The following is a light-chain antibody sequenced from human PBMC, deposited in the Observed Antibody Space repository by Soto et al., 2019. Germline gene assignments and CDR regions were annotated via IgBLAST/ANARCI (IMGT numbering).Light chain of an antibody. CDR2: NNI. Sequence: QSVLTPPPSVSGAPGQRVPISCTGRSFNIGAGSDVHWYQQLPGTAPTLLIYNNIHRPSGVPDRFSGSKSGTSASLAITGLQPEDEADYYCQSYDTMLSGPGVFGGGTKVTVL. J-gene: IGLJ2*01. CDR1: SFNIGAGSD. V-gene: IGLV1-40*01. CDR3: QSYDTMLSGPGV.